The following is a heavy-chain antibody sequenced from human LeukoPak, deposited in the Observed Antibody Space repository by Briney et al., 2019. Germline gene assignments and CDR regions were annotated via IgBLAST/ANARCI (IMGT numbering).Heavy chain of an antibody. Sequence: GASVKVSCKASGYTFTNYYMHWVRQAPGQELEWMGIINPSGGSTNYAQKFQGRVTMTRDTSTSTVYMELSSLRSEDTAVYYCARDESISILWWWGQGTLVTVSS. CDR2: INPSGGST. CDR3: ARDESISILWW. D-gene: IGHD2-21*01. CDR1: GYTFTNYY. J-gene: IGHJ1*01. V-gene: IGHV1-46*01.